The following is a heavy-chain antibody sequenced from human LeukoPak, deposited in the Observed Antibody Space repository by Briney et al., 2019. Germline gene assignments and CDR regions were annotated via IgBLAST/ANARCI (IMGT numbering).Heavy chain of an antibody. D-gene: IGHD3-22*01. CDR2: ISGSGGST. Sequence: GGSLRLSCAASGFTFSSYAMSWVRQAPGKGLEWVSSISGSGGSTYYAAPVKGRFTISRDNPKNTVYLQMNSLRAEDTAVYYCAKGAGFYDSSAYDYWGQGALVTVSS. V-gene: IGHV3-23*01. CDR3: AKGAGFYDSSAYDY. J-gene: IGHJ4*02. CDR1: GFTFSSYA.